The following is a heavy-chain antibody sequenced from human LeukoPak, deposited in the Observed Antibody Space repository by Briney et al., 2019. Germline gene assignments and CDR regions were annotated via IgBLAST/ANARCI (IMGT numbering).Heavy chain of an antibody. J-gene: IGHJ3*02. Sequence: ASVKVSCKASGYTFTNYYMHWVRQAPGQGLEWMGIINPSGGSTNYAQKFQGRVTMTRDTSTSTVYMELSSLRSEDTAMYYCARGWSGSGSYFWDDAFDIWGQGTMVTVSS. CDR3: ARGWSGSGSYFWDDAFDI. CDR2: INPSGGST. CDR1: GYTFTNYY. V-gene: IGHV1-46*01. D-gene: IGHD3-10*01.